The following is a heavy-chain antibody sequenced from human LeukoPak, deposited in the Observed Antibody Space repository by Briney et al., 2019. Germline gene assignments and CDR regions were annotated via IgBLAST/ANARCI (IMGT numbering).Heavy chain of an antibody. CDR2: ISGSGSSK. CDR3: ARDDADYFEY. Sequence: GGSLRLSCVASGFTFSNFEMTWVRQAPEKGLEWVSYISGSGSSKYYGDSVKGRFTISRDNAKNALYLQMNSLRAEDTAVYYCARDDADYFEYWGQGTLVTVSS. V-gene: IGHV3-48*03. J-gene: IGHJ4*02. CDR1: GFTFSNFE.